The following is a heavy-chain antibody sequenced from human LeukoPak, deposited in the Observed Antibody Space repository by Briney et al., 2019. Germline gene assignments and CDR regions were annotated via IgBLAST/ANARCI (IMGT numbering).Heavy chain of an antibody. Sequence: VASVKVSCKASGYTFTNYDINWVRQATGQGPEWMGWMNPNSGNTGYAQKFQGRVTMTRNTSISTAYMELSSLTSEDTAVYYCARRYKNVVVPGYYMDVWGKGTTVTVSS. V-gene: IGHV1-8*01. D-gene: IGHD2/OR15-2a*01. CDR2: MNPNSGNT. J-gene: IGHJ6*03. CDR3: ARRYKNVVVPGYYMDV. CDR1: GYTFTNYD.